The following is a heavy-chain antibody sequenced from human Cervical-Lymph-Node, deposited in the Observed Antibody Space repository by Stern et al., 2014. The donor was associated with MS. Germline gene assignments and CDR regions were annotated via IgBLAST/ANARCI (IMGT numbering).Heavy chain of an antibody. D-gene: IGHD6-13*01. J-gene: IGHJ6*02. CDR3: ARIARIAAAGTYYYYGMDV. CDR2: LDWDDDK. Sequence: ESGPALVKPTQTLTLTCTFSGFSLSTSGMCVSWIRQPPGKALEWLARLDWDDDKYYSTSLKTRLTISKDTSKNQVVLTMTNMDPVDTATYYCARIARIAAAGTYYYYGMDVWGQGTTVTVSS. CDR1: GFSLSTSGMC. V-gene: IGHV2-70*11.